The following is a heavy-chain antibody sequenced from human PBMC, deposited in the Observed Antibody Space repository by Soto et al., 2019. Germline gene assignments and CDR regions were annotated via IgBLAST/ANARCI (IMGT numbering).Heavy chain of an antibody. Sequence: ASVKVSCKASGYTFTGYDINWVRQATGQGLEWMGWMSPQNDNTGYAQNFQGRVIMTRDTSINTAYLELSSLRPEDTAVYYCARGVDAGLDYWGQGALVTVSS. CDR2: MSPQNDNT. J-gene: IGHJ4*02. D-gene: IGHD6-13*01. CDR3: ARGVDAGLDY. V-gene: IGHV1-8*01. CDR1: GYTFTGYD.